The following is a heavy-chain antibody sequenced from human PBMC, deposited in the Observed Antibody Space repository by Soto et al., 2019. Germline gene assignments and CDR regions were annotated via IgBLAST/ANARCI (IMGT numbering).Heavy chain of an antibody. CDR2: IYHSGST. Sequence: QVQLQESGPGLVKPSGTLSLTCAVSGGSISSSHWWSWVRQPPGKGLEWIGEIYHSGSTNYNPSLKSRVTMSVDKAKNQFSLKLSSVTAADTAVYYCARAPRLGYCSGGSCYFDYWGQGTLVTVSS. CDR3: ARAPRLGYCSGGSCYFDY. V-gene: IGHV4-4*02. CDR1: GGSISSSHW. J-gene: IGHJ4*02. D-gene: IGHD2-15*01.